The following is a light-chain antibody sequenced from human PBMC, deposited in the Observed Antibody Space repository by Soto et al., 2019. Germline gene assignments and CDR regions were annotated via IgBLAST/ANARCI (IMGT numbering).Light chain of an antibody. J-gene: IGKJ2*01. CDR2: EAS. Sequence: DIQMTQSPSSLSASVGDRVTITCRTSQSVASYLNWYRHQTGKAPRLLIYEASSLQSGVPSRFSGSGSGTDFTLTITSLEPGDFATYYCQQSYSTPYTFGQGTK. CDR1: QSVASY. V-gene: IGKV1-39*01. CDR3: QQSYSTPYT.